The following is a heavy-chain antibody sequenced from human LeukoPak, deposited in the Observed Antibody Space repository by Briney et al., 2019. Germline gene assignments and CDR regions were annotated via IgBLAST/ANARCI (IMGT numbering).Heavy chain of an antibody. CDR2: IKQDGSQE. D-gene: IGHD3-3*01. Sequence: GGSLRLSCAASRFTLSTYWMSWVRQAPGKGLEWVAHIKQDGSQEYYVDSVKGRFTISRDSTKNSLYLQMNSLRAEDTAVYYCARGVPYDSWSGPHYSDYWGQGTLVTVSS. CDR3: ARGVPYDSWSGPHYSDY. J-gene: IGHJ4*02. CDR1: RFTLSTYW. V-gene: IGHV3-7*01.